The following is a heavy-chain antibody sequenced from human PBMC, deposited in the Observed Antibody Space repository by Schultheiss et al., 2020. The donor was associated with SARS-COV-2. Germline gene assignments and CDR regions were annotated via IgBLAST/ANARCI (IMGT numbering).Heavy chain of an antibody. CDR1: GGTFSSYA. Sequence: SVKVSCKASGGTFSSYAISWVRQAPGQGLEWMGGIIPIFGTANYAQKFQGRVTITADESTSTAYMELSSLRSEDTAVYYCARGAVLISPLSGKRGDGIPESIAARLGFLYYYYGMDVWGQGTTVTVSS. CDR2: IIPIFGTA. CDR3: ARGAVLISPLSGKRGDGIPESIAARLGFLYYYYGMDV. V-gene: IGHV1-69*13. J-gene: IGHJ6*02. D-gene: IGHD6-6*01.